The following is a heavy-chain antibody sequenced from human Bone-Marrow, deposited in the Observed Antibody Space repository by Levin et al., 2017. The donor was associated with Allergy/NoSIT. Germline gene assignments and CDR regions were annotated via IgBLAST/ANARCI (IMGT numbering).Heavy chain of an antibody. J-gene: IGHJ5*02. V-gene: IGHV4-59*01. CDR3: ARDLLRNWFDP. Sequence: SCTVSGGSISSYYWSWIRQPPGKGLEWIGYIYYSGSTNYNPSLKSRVTISVDTSKNQFSLKLSSVTAADTAVYYCARDLLRNWFDPWGQGTLVTVSS. CDR1: GGSISSYY. CDR2: IYYSGST.